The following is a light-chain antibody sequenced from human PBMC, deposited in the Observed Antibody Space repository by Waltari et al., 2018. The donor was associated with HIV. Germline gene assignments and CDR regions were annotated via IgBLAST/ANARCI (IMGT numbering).Light chain of an antibody. V-gene: IGLV3-1*01. J-gene: IGLJ2*01. CDR3: QAWDSSTAI. Sequence: SYELTQPPSVSVSPGQTASITCSGDKLGNKYACWYQQKPGQSPVLVIYQDSKRPSGTPGLFCGSNSGTTATLTIGGTQAMDEADYYCQAWDSSTAIFGGGTKLTVL. CDR1: KLGNKY. CDR2: QDS.